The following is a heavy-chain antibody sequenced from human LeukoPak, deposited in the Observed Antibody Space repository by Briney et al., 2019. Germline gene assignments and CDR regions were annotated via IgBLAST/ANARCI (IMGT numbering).Heavy chain of an antibody. J-gene: IGHJ6*03. V-gene: IGHV4-61*09. D-gene: IGHD6-6*01. CDR1: GGSISSTSYY. CDR3: ARDYSSSGRYYYYHMDV. Sequence: SETLSLTCTVSGGSISSTSYYWSWIRPPAGKGLEWIGHIYTSGSTNYNPTLKSRVTISVDTSKKQFSLKLSSVTAADTAVYYCARDYSSSGRYYYYHMDVWGKGTTDTVSS. CDR2: IYTSGST.